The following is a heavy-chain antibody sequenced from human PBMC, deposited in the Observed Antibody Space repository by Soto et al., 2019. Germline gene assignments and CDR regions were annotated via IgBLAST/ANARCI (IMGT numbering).Heavy chain of an antibody. J-gene: IGHJ4*02. D-gene: IGHD3-22*01. CDR2: INPGNGKT. V-gene: IGHV1-3*01. CDR3: GRSDYYDSSGPKQIDY. CDR1: GYTFTSYA. Sequence: AASVKVSCKAAGYTFTSYAMHWVRQAPGQRLEWMGWINPGNGKTKYSERSQGRVTITSDTSASTAYMVVSSLRSEDTAVYFCGRSDYYDSSGPKQIDYWGQGTLVTVSS.